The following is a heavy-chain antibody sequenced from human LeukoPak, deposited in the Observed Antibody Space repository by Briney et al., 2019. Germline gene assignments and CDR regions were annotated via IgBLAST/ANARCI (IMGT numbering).Heavy chain of an antibody. V-gene: IGHV3-23*01. CDR1: GFTFNSYD. Sequence: PGGSLRLSCAATGFTFNSYDMSWVRQAPGKGLEWASAISGSGGRYYAESVKGRFTVSRDNSNNTLYLQMDGMRAEDTAVYYCAKDYSAYNYLADFDYWGQGTLVTVSS. CDR2: ISGSGGR. CDR3: AKDYSAYNYLADFDY. D-gene: IGHD5-24*01. J-gene: IGHJ4*02.